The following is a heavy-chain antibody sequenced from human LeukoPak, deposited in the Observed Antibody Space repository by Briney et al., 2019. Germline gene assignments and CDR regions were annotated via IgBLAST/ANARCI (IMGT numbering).Heavy chain of an antibody. V-gene: IGHV3-7*03. Sequence: GGSLRLSCAASGFTFSSYWLTWVRQAPGKGLEWVANIKQDGSEKYYVDSVKGRFTISRDNALNSLYLQMNSLRAEDTAIYYCARSIPYGTTWYGRSDYWGQGTLVTVSS. J-gene: IGHJ4*02. CDR1: GFTFSSYW. CDR3: ARSIPYGTTWYGRSDY. CDR2: IKQDGSEK. D-gene: IGHD6-13*01.